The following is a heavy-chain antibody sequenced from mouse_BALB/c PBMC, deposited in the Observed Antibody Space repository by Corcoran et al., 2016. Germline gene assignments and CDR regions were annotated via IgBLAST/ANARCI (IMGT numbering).Heavy chain of an antibody. D-gene: IGHD2-10*02. CDR3: ARGYGNYAMDY. CDR1: GYSFTSYY. J-gene: IGHJ4*01. Sequence: QVQLQQSGPELVKPGASVKISCKASGYSFTSYYLHWVKQRPGQGLVWIGWIFPGSGNTKYNEKFKGKATLTADTSSSTAYMQLSSLTSEDSAVYFCARGYGNYAMDYWGQGTSVTVSS. V-gene: IGHV1-66*01. CDR2: IFPGSGNT.